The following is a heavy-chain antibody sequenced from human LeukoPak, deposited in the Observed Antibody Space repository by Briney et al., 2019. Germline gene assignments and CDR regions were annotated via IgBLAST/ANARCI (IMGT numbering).Heavy chain of an antibody. D-gene: IGHD3-22*01. CDR1: GFTFGNYA. Sequence: GGSLRLSCAASGFTFGNYAMTWVRQTPGKGLEWVSAISASGGNTYYADSVRGRLTISRDNSKNTLYLQMNSLRAEDTAVYYCAKVFPYYDSSGRYFDYWGQGTLVTVSS. V-gene: IGHV3-23*01. J-gene: IGHJ4*02. CDR2: ISASGGNT. CDR3: AKVFPYYDSSGRYFDY.